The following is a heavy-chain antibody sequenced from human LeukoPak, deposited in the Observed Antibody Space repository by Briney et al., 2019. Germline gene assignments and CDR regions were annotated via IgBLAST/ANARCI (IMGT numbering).Heavy chain of an antibody. V-gene: IGHV4-4*09. D-gene: IGHD2-8*02. Sequence: SETLSLTCTVSGASISSSSWSWIRQPPGEGLEGIGYLYTSGGTDYNPSLKRRVTISVDRSKNEFSLTLRSVTAADTAVYYCASRRADMGTIPGYEYWYMDVWAKGTTVTVSS. J-gene: IGHJ6*03. CDR1: GASISSSS. CDR2: LYTSGGT. CDR3: ASRRADMGTIPGYEYWYMDV.